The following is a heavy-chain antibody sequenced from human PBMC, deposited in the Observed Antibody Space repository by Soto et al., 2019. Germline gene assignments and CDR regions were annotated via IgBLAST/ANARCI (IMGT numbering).Heavy chain of an antibody. Sequence: EVQLVESGGGLVKPGGSPRLSCAASGFTFNNYNMNWVRQAPGKGLEWVASIDTSGTYTNYADSVRGRFTISRDNAKKSLYLEMSGLRDEDTAVYYCAREETKRSYWYFDLWGRCTLVTVS. CDR2: IDTSGTYT. J-gene: IGHJ2*01. CDR3: AREETKRSYWYFDL. D-gene: IGHD2-8*01. CDR1: GFTFNNYN. V-gene: IGHV3-21*01.